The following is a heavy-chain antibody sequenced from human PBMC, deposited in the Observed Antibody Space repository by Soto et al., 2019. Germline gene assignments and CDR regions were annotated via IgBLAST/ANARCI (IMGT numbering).Heavy chain of an antibody. CDR3: ARLRASTWYMGGYLDY. V-gene: IGHV3-11*06. Sequence: GGSLRLSCAASGFTFSDYYMSWIRQAPGKGLEWVSYIVSSSSYTNYADSVRGRFTISRDNAKNSLYLEMNSLRAEDTAVYYCARLRASTWYMGGYLDYWGLGTLVTVSS. CDR1: GFTFSDYY. J-gene: IGHJ4*02. CDR2: IVSSSSYT. D-gene: IGHD6-13*01.